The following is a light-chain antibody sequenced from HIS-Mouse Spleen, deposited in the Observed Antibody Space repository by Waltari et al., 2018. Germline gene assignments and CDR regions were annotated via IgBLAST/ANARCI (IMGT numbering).Light chain of an antibody. V-gene: IGLV2-14*03. Sequence: QSALTQPAPVSGSPGPSITIPCPGTSTDVGGYNYVSWYQQHPGQAPKLMIYDVSNRPSGVSNRFSGSKSGNTASLTISGLQAEDEADYYCSSYTSSSTYVFGTGTKVTVL. CDR1: STDVGGYNY. CDR3: SSYTSSSTYV. CDR2: DVS. J-gene: IGLJ1*01.